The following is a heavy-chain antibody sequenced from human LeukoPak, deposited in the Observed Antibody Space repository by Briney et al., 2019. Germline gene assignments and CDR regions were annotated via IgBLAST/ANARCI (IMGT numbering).Heavy chain of an antibody. CDR1: GGSFSGYY. V-gene: IGHV4-34*01. Sequence: SETLSLTCAVYGGSFSGYYWSWIRQPPGKGLEWIGEINHSGSTNYNPSLKSRVTISVDTSKNQFSLKLSSVTAADTAVYYCARHRRTVTTPYYMDVWGKGTTVTVSS. D-gene: IGHD4-17*01. J-gene: IGHJ6*03. CDR2: INHSGST. CDR3: ARHRRTVTTPYYMDV.